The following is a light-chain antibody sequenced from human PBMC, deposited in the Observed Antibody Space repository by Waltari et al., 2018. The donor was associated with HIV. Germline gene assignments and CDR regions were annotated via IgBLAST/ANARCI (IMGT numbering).Light chain of an antibody. Sequence: QTVMTQEPSFSVSPGGTVTLTCALNSDSVSIHYSPGWFQQTPGQAPRTLISSTYSRSSGVPDRFSGSILGNKAALTITGAQADDDSVYFCALYMTGAKWVFGGGTKLTVL. CDR2: STY. CDR3: ALYMTGAKWV. CDR1: SDSVSIHYS. V-gene: IGLV8-61*01. J-gene: IGLJ3*02.